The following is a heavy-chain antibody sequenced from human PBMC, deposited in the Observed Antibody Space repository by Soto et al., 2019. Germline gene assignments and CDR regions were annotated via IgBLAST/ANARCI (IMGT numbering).Heavy chain of an antibody. Sequence: VAVMAYDGSNKYYADSVKGRFTISRDNSKNTLFLQMNNLRSEDTALYYCARRGYCSGGSCFSYWAFDIWGQGAMVTVSS. CDR3: ARRGYCSGGSCFSYWAFDI. CDR2: MAYDGSNK. D-gene: IGHD2-15*01. J-gene: IGHJ3*02. V-gene: IGHV3-30*03.